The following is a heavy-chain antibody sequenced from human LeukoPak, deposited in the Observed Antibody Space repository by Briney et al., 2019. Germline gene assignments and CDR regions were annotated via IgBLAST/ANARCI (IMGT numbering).Heavy chain of an antibody. CDR2: IYYSGST. Sequence: PSETLSLTCTVSGGPISSYYWSWIRQPPGKGLEWIGYIYYSGSTNYNPSLKSRVTISVDTSKNQFSLKLSSVTAADTAVYYCASSYGDSHFDYWGQGTLVTVSS. CDR3: ASSYGDSHFDY. D-gene: IGHD4-17*01. V-gene: IGHV4-59*01. J-gene: IGHJ4*02. CDR1: GGPISSYY.